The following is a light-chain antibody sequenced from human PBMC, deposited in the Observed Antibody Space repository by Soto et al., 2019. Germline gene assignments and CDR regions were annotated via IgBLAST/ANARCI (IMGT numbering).Light chain of an antibody. Sequence: QSVLTQPPSASGSPGQSVTISCTGTSSDVGGYTYVSWYQQHPGNAPKLMIYEVSKRPSGVPDRFSGSKSGNTASLTVSGLQAEDEADYYCSSYAGSNNVLFGGGTKVTVL. V-gene: IGLV2-8*01. J-gene: IGLJ2*01. CDR1: SSDVGGYTY. CDR3: SSYAGSNNVL. CDR2: EVS.